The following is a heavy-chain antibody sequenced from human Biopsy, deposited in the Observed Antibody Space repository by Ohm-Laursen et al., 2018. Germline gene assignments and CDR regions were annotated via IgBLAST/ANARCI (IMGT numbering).Heavy chain of an antibody. J-gene: IGHJ3*01. Sequence: GSSVWVYCKASGYTFTDYFLHWVRQAPGQGPEWMGWISPSSGGPNYAQTFQGRVTMIRATSATTGYMELSSLRSDDTAVYYCARDIMNPIGGLVARSDVFDVWGQGTMVTVSS. D-gene: IGHD3-16*02. CDR1: GYTFTDYF. CDR2: ISPSSGGP. V-gene: IGHV1-2*02. CDR3: ARDIMNPIGGLVARSDVFDV.